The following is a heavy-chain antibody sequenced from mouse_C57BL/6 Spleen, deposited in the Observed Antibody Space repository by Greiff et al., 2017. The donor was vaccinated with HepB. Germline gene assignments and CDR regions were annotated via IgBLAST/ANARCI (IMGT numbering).Heavy chain of an antibody. V-gene: IGHV1-72*01. CDR1: GYTVTSYW. CDR2: IDPNSGGT. J-gene: IGHJ1*03. Sequence: VQLEQAGAELVKPGASVKLSCESSGYTVTSYWMQWVKQRPGRGLEWIGRIDPNSGGTKYNEKFKSKATLTVDKPSSTAYMQRSSLTSEDSAVYYCARYDGSGSYFDVWGTGTTVTVSS. D-gene: IGHD2-12*01. CDR3: ARYDGSGSYFDV.